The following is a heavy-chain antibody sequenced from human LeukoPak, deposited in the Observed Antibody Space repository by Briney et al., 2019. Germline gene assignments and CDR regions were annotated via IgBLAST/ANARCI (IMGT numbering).Heavy chain of an antibody. V-gene: IGHV3-21*01. J-gene: IGHJ4*02. D-gene: IGHD3-3*01. CDR2: ISSGSSYI. CDR3: AKATEDFWSGYYFDY. CDR1: GFTFSMYT. Sequence: GGSLRLSCAASGFTFSMYTMNWVRQAPGTGLEWVSGISSGSSYIYYADSVKGRFTISRDNSKNTLYLQMNSLRAEDTAVYYCAKATEDFWSGYYFDYWGQGTLVTVSS.